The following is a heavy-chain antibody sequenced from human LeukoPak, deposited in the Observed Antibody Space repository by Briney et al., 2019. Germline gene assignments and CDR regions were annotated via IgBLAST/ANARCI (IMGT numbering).Heavy chain of an antibody. J-gene: IGHJ6*03. V-gene: IGHV4-59*11. D-gene: IGHD2-2*01. Sequence: PSETLSLTCTVSGGSISSHYWSWIRQPPGKGLEWIGYIYYSGSTNYNPSLKSRVTISVDTSKNQFSLKLSSVTAADTAVYYCARVTKTYYYYMDAWGKGTTVTVSS. CDR3: ARVTKTYYYYMDA. CDR2: IYYSGST. CDR1: GGSISSHY.